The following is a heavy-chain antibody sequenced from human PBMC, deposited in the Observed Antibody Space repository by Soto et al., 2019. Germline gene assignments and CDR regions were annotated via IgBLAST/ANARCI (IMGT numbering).Heavy chain of an antibody. J-gene: IGHJ6*02. D-gene: IGHD3-16*01. CDR2: ISYDGSNK. V-gene: IGHV3-30-3*01. CDR1: GFTFSSYA. CDR3: ARVRKRGDYYYYGMDV. Sequence: PGGSLILSCAASGFTFSSYAMHWVRQAPGKGLEWVAVISYDGSNKYYADSVKGRFTISRDNSKNTLYLQMNSLRAEDTAVYYCARVRKRGDYYYYGMDVWGQGTTVTVSS.